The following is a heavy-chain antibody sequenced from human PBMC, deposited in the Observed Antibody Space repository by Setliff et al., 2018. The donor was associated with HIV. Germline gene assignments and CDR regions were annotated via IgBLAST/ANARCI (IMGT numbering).Heavy chain of an antibody. CDR1: GYTPSELS. CDR3: ATGESRVYSYGPRNY. D-gene: IGHD3-10*01. J-gene: IGHJ4*02. CDR2: LEPEDNEI. Sequence: ASVKVSCKVSGYTPSELSIHWVRQAPGKGLEWMGGLEPEDNEILYAQKFQGRVTLTADTSSDTAYMELRSLESEDTGMYYCATGESRVYSYGPRNYWGQGTLVTVSS. V-gene: IGHV1-24*01.